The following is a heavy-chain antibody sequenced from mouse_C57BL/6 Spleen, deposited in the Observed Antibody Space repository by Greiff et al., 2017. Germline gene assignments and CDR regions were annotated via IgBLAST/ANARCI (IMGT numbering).Heavy chain of an antibody. CDR3: ARLWLQRYPMDY. Sequence: EVQGVESGGGLVKPGGSLKLSCAASGFTFSDYGMHWVRQAPEKGLEWVAYISSGSSTIYYADTVKGRFTIPRDNANNTLILHRSSQRAEDTTMYYCARLWLQRYPMDYWGQGTSVTVSS. V-gene: IGHV5-17*01. CDR1: GFTFSDYG. J-gene: IGHJ4*01. D-gene: IGHD2-2*01. CDR2: ISSGSSTI.